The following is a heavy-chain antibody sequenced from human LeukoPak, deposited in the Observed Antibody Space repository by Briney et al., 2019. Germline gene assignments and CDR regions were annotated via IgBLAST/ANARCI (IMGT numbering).Heavy chain of an antibody. CDR3: ARANYYGSGFNYYYYMDV. J-gene: IGHJ6*03. CDR1: GYTLTELS. Sequence: ASVKVSCKVSGYTLTELSMHWVRQAPGKGLEWMGGFDPEDGETIYAQKFQGRVTMTRNTSISTAYMELSSLRSEDTAVYYCARANYYGSGFNYYYYMDVWGKGTTVTISS. D-gene: IGHD3-10*01. CDR2: FDPEDGET. V-gene: IGHV1-24*01.